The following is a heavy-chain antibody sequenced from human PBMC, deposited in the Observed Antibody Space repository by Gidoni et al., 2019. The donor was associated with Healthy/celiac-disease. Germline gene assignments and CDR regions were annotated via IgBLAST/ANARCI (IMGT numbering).Heavy chain of an antibody. J-gene: IGHJ3*02. D-gene: IGHD6-19*01. CDR2: IYYSGST. Sequence: QLQLQESGPGLVKPSETLSLTCTVSGGSIRSSSYYWGWIRQPPGKGLEWIGSIYYSGSTYYNPSLKSRVTISVDTSKNQFSLKLSSVTAADTAVYYCARSIAVAGNDAFDIWGQGTMVTVSS. CDR3: ARSIAVAGNDAFDI. CDR1: GGSIRSSSYY. V-gene: IGHV4-39*01.